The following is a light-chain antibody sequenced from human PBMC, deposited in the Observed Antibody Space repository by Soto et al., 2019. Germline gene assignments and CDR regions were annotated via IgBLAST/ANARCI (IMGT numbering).Light chain of an antibody. CDR2: AAS. CDR3: QQYASAPFS. Sequence: EIVLTHSPGTLSLSPWDRATLSCRASHSINTSFLAWFQQKPGQAPRLLIYAASTRATGIPDRFSGSASETDFTLTINRLEPEDSAVYYCQQYASAPFSLGPGTKVDIK. V-gene: IGKV3-20*01. CDR1: HSINTSF. J-gene: IGKJ3*01.